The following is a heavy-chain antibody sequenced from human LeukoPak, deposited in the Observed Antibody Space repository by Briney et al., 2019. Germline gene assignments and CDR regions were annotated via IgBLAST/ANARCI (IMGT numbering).Heavy chain of an antibody. CDR1: GYTFTGYY. J-gene: IGHJ4*02. CDR3: ARDLEDTAMVIHDY. D-gene: IGHD5-18*01. Sequence: GASVKVSCKASGYTFTGYYMHWVRQAPGQGLEWMGWINPNSGGTNYAQKFQGRVTMTRDTSISTAYMELSRLRSDDTAVYYCARDLEDTAMVIHDYWGQGTLVTVSS. V-gene: IGHV1-2*02. CDR2: INPNSGGT.